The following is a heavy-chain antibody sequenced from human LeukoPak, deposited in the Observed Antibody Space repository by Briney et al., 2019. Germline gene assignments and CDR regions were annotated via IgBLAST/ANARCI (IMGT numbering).Heavy chain of an antibody. Sequence: GGSLRLSCAASGFTFSSYEMNWVRQAPGKGLEWVSYISNSGSTIYYADSVKGRFTISRDNAKNSLYLQMNSLRAEDTAVYYCARGDDNWNDLDAFDIWGQGTMVTVSS. CDR3: ARGDDNWNDLDAFDI. V-gene: IGHV3-48*03. CDR1: GFTFSSYE. J-gene: IGHJ3*02. CDR2: ISNSGSTI. D-gene: IGHD1-1*01.